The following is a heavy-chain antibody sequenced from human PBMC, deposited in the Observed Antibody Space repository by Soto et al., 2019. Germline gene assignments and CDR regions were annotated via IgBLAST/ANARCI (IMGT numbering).Heavy chain of an antibody. J-gene: IGHJ4*02. CDR1: GSTFTSYY. D-gene: IGHD6-6*01. CDR3: ARDGSIALDY. V-gene: IGHV1-46*01. CDR2: INPSGGST. Sequence: ASVKVSCKASGSTFTSYYMHWVRQAPGQGLEWMGIINPSGGSTSYAQKFQGRVTMTRDTSTSTAYMELRSLRSDDTAVYYCARDGSIALDYWGQGTLVTVSS.